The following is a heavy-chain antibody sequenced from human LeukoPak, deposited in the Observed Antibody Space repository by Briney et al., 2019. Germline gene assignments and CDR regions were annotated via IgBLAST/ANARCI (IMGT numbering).Heavy chain of an antibody. D-gene: IGHD3-3*01. J-gene: IGHJ6*03. CDR3: ARVTSRITIFGVAPYYMDV. V-gene: IGHV3-74*01. CDR2: INTGGSST. Sequence: GGSLRLSCAASGFTFSSYWMHWVRQAPGKGLVWVSRINTGGSSTSYADSVKGRFTISRDNAKNTLYLQMNSLRAEDTAVYYCARVTSRITIFGVAPYYMDVWGKGTTVTVSS. CDR1: GFTFSSYW.